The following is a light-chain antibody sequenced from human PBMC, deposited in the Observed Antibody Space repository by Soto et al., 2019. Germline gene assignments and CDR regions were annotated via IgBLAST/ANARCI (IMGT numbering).Light chain of an antibody. CDR3: QQRSNWPPALT. CDR2: AAS. CDR1: QNITNF. J-gene: IGKJ4*01. V-gene: IGKV1-39*01. Sequence: DIQMTQSPSSLSASVGDRVTIACRASQNITNFLNWYQHNPGKAPNLLIFAASHLQSGVSSRFSGSGSGTDFTLTISSLHPEDFAVYYCQQRSNWPPALTFGGGTKVDIK.